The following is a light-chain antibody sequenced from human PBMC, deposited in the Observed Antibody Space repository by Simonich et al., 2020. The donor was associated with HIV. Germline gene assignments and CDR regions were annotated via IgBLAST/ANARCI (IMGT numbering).Light chain of an antibody. CDR2: GAS. Sequence: EIVLTQSPGTLSLSPGERATLSCRASQRISSSFLAWYQQKPGLAPRLLIYGASSRATGLPDRFSGSGSGTDFTLTISRLEPEDFAVYYCQQYGSSPFTFGPGTKVDIK. CDR3: QQYGSSPFT. CDR1: QRISSSF. V-gene: IGKV3-20*01. J-gene: IGKJ3*01.